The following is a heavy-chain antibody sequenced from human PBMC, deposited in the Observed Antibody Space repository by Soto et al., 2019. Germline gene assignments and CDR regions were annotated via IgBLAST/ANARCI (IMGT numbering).Heavy chain of an antibody. J-gene: IGHJ5*01. V-gene: IGHV3-30*01. CDR2: ISYSGDRQ. D-gene: IGHD3-16*01. Sequence: QVQLKESGGGVVKTGGSLRLSCVASGFTFADYAMHWVRGIPGKGLEWVAVISYSGDRQYYAESVKGRFTISRDNSKKTLYLQMFSLTSEDSAVFYCARTPAAMITDRYNWFDSWGPGTQVTVSS. CDR3: ARTPAAMITDRYNWFDS. CDR1: GFTFADYA.